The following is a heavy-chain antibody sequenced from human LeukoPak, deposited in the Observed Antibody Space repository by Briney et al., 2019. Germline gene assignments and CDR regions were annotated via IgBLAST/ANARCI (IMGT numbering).Heavy chain of an antibody. J-gene: IGHJ4*02. V-gene: IGHV4-34*01. D-gene: IGHD3-10*01. CDR1: GGSFSGYY. Sequence: PSETLSLTCAVYGGSFSGYYWSWIRQPPGKGLEWIGEINHSGSTNYNPSLKSRVTISVDTSKNQFSLKLSSLTAADTAVYYCARSTSLLWFGESPLYDYWGQGTLVTVSS. CDR3: ARSTSLLWFGESPLYDY. CDR2: INHSGST.